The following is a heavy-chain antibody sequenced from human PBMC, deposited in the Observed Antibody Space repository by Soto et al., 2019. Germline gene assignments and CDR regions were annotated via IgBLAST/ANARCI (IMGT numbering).Heavy chain of an antibody. J-gene: IGHJ4*02. CDR1: GFTFSGSA. CDR3: AKDLSDSGYFYFDY. Sequence: GGSLRHSCAASGFTFSGSAMSWVRQAPGKGLEWVSTIRGSGGSTYSADSVKGRFTISRDNSKNTLYLQMNSLRAEDTAVYYCAKDLSDSGYFYFDYWGQGTLVTVSS. CDR2: IRGSGGST. D-gene: IGHD3-22*01. V-gene: IGHV3-23*01.